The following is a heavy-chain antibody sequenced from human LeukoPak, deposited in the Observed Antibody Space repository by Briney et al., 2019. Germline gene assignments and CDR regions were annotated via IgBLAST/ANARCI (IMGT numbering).Heavy chain of an antibody. CDR2: ISGSGGST. D-gene: IGHD6-19*01. CDR3: VVAGIRGTPLFDY. V-gene: IGHV3-23*01. Sequence: GGSLRLSCAASGSTFSSYSMSWVRQAPGKGLEWVSAISGSGGSTYYADSVKGRFTISRDNSKNTLYLQMNSLRAEDTAVYYCVVAGIRGTPLFDYWGQGTLVTVSS. J-gene: IGHJ4*02. CDR1: GSTFSSYS.